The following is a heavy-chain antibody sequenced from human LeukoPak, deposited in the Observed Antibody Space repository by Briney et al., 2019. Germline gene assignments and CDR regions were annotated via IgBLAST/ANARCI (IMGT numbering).Heavy chain of an antibody. J-gene: IGHJ4*02. CDR3: ARDYDFWSGYSPTAFDY. D-gene: IGHD3-3*01. CDR1: GYTFTSYG. V-gene: IGHV1-18*01. Sequence: GASVKVSCKASGYTFTSYGISWVRQAPGQGLEWMGWISAYNGNTNYAQKLQGRVTMTTDTSTSTAYMELRSLRSGDTAVYYCARDYDFWSGYSPTAFDYWGQGTLVTVSS. CDR2: ISAYNGNT.